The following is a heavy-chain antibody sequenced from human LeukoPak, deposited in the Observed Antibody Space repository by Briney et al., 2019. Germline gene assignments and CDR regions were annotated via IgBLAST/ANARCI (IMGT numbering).Heavy chain of an antibody. J-gene: IGHJ3*02. CDR2: IIPILGIA. CDR1: GGTFSSYG. Sequence: SVSVSCKASGGTFSSYGISWVRQAPGQGREGMGRIIPILGIANYAQKFQGRVTITADKSTSTAYMELSSLRSEDTAVYYCARAGITMIVKETLHAFDIWGQGTMVTVSS. D-gene: IGHD3-22*01. CDR3: ARAGITMIVKETLHAFDI. V-gene: IGHV1-69*04.